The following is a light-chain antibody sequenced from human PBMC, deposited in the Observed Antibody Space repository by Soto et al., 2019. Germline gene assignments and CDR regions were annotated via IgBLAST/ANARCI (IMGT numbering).Light chain of an antibody. J-gene: IGLJ2*01. CDR2: GIN. V-gene: IGLV2-14*01. Sequence: QSALTQPASVSGSPGQSITISCTGTSSDICAHDYVSWYQQHPDTAPKLIIYGINKRPSGVSGRFSASKSGNTASLTISGLQPEDDAIYYCSAYTASVFGGGTKVTVL. CDR3: SAYTASV. CDR1: SSDICAHDY.